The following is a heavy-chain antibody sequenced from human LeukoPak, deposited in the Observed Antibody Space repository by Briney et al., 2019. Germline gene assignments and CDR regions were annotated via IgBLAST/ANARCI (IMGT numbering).Heavy chain of an antibody. CDR2: INPSGGST. J-gene: IGHJ4*02. Sequence: APVKVSCKVSGYTFTSYYMHWVRQAPGQGLEWMGIINPSGGSTSYAQKFQGRVTMTRDTSTSTVYMELSSLRSEDTAVYYCARVISDSSGWYGPTDYWGQGTLVTVSS. CDR1: GYTFTSYY. V-gene: IGHV1-46*01. CDR3: ARVISDSSGWYGPTDY. D-gene: IGHD6-19*01.